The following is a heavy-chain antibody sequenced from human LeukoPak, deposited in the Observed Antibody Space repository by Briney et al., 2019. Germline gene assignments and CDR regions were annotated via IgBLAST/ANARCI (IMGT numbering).Heavy chain of an antibody. Sequence: ASVKVSCKASGYTFTSYAMNWVRQAPGQGLEWMGWINTNTGNPTYAQGFTGRFVFSLDTSVSTAYLRISSLKAEDTAVYYCARDPPNYYDSSGYYHEDYWGQGTLVTVSS. CDR2: INTNTGNP. J-gene: IGHJ4*02. CDR3: ARDPPNYYDSSGYYHEDY. V-gene: IGHV7-4-1*02. D-gene: IGHD3-22*01. CDR1: GYTFTSYA.